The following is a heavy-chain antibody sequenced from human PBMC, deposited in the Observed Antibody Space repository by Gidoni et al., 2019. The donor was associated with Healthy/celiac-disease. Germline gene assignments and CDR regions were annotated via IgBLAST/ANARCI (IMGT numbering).Heavy chain of an antibody. D-gene: IGHD2-21*01. CDR3: ARKFKNCGGDCYDY. V-gene: IGHV1-69*04. CDR1: GGTVSSYA. CDR2: SIPSLGIA. J-gene: IGHJ4*02. Sequence: QVQLVQSGAEVKKPGSSVKVCCKASGGTVSSYAISWVRQAPGQGLEWMGRSIPSLGIADYAQKFQGRVTMTADKSTSTAYMELSSLRSEDTAVYYCARKFKNCGGDCYDYWGQGTLVTVSS.